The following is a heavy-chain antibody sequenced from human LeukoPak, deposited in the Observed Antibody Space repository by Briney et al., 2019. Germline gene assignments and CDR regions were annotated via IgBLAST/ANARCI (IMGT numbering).Heavy chain of an antibody. CDR1: GYSISSGYY. D-gene: IGHD3-22*01. V-gene: IGHV4-61*01. J-gene: IGHJ6*03. Sequence: SETLSLTCSVSGYSISSGYYWSWIRQPPGKGLEWIGNIYYSGSTNYNPSLKSRVTISVDTSKNQFSLKLSSVTAADTAVYYCTRGSIAYYYMDVWGKGTTVTISS. CDR2: IYYSGST. CDR3: TRGSIAYYYMDV.